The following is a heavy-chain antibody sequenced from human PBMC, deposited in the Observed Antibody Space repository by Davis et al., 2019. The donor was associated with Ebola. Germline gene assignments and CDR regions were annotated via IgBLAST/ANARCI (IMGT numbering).Heavy chain of an antibody. CDR3: AKDQSPWIQLWSPAENWFDP. J-gene: IGHJ5*02. Sequence: GGSLRLSCAASGFTVSSNYMSWVRQAPGKGLEWVSVIYSGGSTYYADSVKGRFTISRDNSKNTLYLQMNSLRAEDTAVYYCAKDQSPWIQLWSPAENWFDPWGQGTLVTVSS. D-gene: IGHD5-18*01. V-gene: IGHV3-53*01. CDR2: IYSGGST. CDR1: GFTVSSNY.